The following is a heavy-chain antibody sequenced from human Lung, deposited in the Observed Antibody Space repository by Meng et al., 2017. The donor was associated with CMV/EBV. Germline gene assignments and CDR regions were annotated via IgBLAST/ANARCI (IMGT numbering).Heavy chain of an antibody. Sequence: GGSLRLXCAASGFTFSSYAMHWVRQAPGKGLEWVAVISYDGSNKYYADSVKGRFTISRDNSKNTLYLQMNSLRAEDTAVYYCARDSLSSYSPRCDYWGQGTXVTVSS. CDR3: ARDSLSSYSPRCDY. CDR2: ISYDGSNK. V-gene: IGHV3-30*04. D-gene: IGHD3-3*01. J-gene: IGHJ4*02. CDR1: GFTFSSYA.